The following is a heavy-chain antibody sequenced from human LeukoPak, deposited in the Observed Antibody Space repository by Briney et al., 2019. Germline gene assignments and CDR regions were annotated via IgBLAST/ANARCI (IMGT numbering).Heavy chain of an antibody. Sequence: SETLSLTCAVYGGSFSGYYWSWIRQPPGKGLEWIGEINHSGSTNYNPSLKSRVTISVDTSKNQFSLELSSVTAADTAVYYCARSLVGATPPLDYWGQGTLVTVSS. CDR2: INHSGST. J-gene: IGHJ4*02. CDR1: GGSFSGYY. CDR3: ARSLVGATPPLDY. V-gene: IGHV4-34*01. D-gene: IGHD1-26*01.